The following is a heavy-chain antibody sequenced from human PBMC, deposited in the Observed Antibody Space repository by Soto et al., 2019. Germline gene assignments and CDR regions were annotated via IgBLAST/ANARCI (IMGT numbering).Heavy chain of an antibody. CDR3: ARVRLAAYSGYGEFDP. CDR1: GGSISSGGYW. J-gene: IGHJ5*02. V-gene: IGHV4-31*03. Sequence: QVQLQESGPGLVTPSQTLSLTCSVSGGSISSGGYWWSWIRQHPGKGLEWLGYINHSGSTYYNPSPKIRVTISVDTSKNQFSLKLNSVPAADTAFYYCARVRLAAYSGYGEFDPWGQGTLVTVSS. CDR2: INHSGST. D-gene: IGHD5-12*01.